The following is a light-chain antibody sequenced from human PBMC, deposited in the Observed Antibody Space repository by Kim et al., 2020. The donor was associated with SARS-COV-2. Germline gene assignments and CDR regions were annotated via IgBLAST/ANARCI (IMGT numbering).Light chain of an antibody. V-gene: IGKV3-20*01. CDR1: QSVSSNY. CDR3: QQYGSSLMYT. Sequence: EIVLTQSPGTLSLSPGERVTLSCRASQSVSSNYLAWYQQKPGQAPRLLIYGASNRATGIADRFSGSGSGTDFTLTISRLEPEDFAVYYCQQYGSSLMYTFGQGTKLEIK. CDR2: GAS. J-gene: IGKJ2*01.